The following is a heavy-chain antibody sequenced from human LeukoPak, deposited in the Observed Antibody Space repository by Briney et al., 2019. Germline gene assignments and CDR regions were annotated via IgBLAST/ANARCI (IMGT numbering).Heavy chain of an antibody. D-gene: IGHD5-24*01. CDR3: ARSDLGTITAGPFN. J-gene: IGHJ4*02. CDR2: ISGYQGST. Sequence: ASVKVSCKASGYTFTNYGITWVRQAPGQGLEWMGWISGYQGSTKYAQNFQGRVTITIDTSTSTAYMDLRSLRSDDTAIYFCARSDLGTITAGPFNWGQGTLVAVCS. V-gene: IGHV1-18*01. CDR1: GYTFTNYG.